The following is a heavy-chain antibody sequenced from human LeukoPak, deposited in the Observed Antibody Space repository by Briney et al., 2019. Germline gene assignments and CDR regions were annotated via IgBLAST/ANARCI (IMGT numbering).Heavy chain of an antibody. J-gene: IGHJ3*02. CDR3: AREQFIADAFDI. D-gene: IGHD5-24*01. CDR1: GGSISSGD. V-gene: IGHV4-59*12. CDR2: IYHSGST. Sequence: SETLSLTCTVSGGSISSGDWSWIWQRPGQGMGRVGIGYIYHSGSTYYNPSLKSRVTISVDRSKNQFSLKLSSVTAADTAVYYCAREQFIADAFDIWGQGTMVTVSS.